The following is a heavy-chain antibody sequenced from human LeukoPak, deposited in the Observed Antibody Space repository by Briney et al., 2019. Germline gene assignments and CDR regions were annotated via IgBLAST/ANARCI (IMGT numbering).Heavy chain of an antibody. V-gene: IGHV3-7*01. CDR2: IKQDGSEK. CDR1: GFTFSNYW. Sequence: PGGSLRLSCAAPGFTFSNYWMSWVRQAPGKGLEWVANIKQDGSEKYYVDSVKGRFTISRDNAKNSLYLQMNSLRAEDTAVYYCAREQPPREYYYDTSGYYAFDYWGQGSLVTVSS. D-gene: IGHD3-22*01. J-gene: IGHJ4*02. CDR3: AREQPPREYYYDTSGYYAFDY.